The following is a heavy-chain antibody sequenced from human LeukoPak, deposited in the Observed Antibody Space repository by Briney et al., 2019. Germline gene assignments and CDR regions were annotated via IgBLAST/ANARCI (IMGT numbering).Heavy chain of an antibody. CDR3: AKGAWELWSFSGQ. J-gene: IGHJ4*02. Sequence: PGGSLRLSCAASGFPFSNYGMHWVRQAPGKGLEWVAVISYNGSNEYYADSVKGRFTISRDNSKNTLYLQMNSLRPEDTAVYYCAKGAWELWSFSGQWGQGTLVTVSS. CDR2: ISYNGSNE. CDR1: GFPFSNYG. D-gene: IGHD3-16*01. V-gene: IGHV3-30*18.